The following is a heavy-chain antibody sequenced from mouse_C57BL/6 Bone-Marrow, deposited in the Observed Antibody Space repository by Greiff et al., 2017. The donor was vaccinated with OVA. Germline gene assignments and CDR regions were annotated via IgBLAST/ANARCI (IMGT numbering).Heavy chain of an antibody. Sequence: QVQLKQSGAELVRPGTSVKVSCKASGYAFTNYLIEWVKQRPGQGLEWVGVINPGSGGTNYNEKFKGKATLTADKFSSTAYMQLSSLTSEDSAVYFWARPYYCYLKWVAYWGQGTLVTVSA. J-gene: IGHJ3*01. CDR1: GYAFTNYL. V-gene: IGHV1-54*01. CDR3: ARPYYCYLKWVAY. D-gene: IGHD2-12*01. CDR2: INPGSGGT.